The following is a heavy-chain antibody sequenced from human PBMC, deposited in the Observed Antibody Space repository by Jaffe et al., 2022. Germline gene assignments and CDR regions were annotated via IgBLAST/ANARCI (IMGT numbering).Heavy chain of an antibody. J-gene: IGHJ4*02. CDR2: IRYDGSNK. Sequence: QVQLVESGGGVVQPGGSLRLSCAASGFTFSSYGMHWVRQAPGKGLEWVAFIRYDGSNKYYADSVKGRFTISRDNSKNTLYLQMNSLRAEDTAVYYCAKDRGRTMVPAGYFDYWGQGTLVTVSS. V-gene: IGHV3-30*02. D-gene: IGHD3-10*01. CDR3: AKDRGRTMVPAGYFDY. CDR1: GFTFSSYG.